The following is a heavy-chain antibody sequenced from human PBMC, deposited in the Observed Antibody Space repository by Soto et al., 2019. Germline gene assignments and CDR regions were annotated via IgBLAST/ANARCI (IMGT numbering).Heavy chain of an antibody. Sequence: GGSLRLSCSASGFTFSSYAMHWVRQAPGKGLEYVSAISSNGGSTYYADSVKGRFTISRDNSKNTLYLQMNSLRVEDTAVYFCAGDNTAWYSPYSWGQGALVTVSS. CDR1: GFTFSSYA. CDR3: AGDNTAWYSPYS. V-gene: IGHV3-64*04. J-gene: IGHJ4*02. D-gene: IGHD6-13*01. CDR2: ISSNGGST.